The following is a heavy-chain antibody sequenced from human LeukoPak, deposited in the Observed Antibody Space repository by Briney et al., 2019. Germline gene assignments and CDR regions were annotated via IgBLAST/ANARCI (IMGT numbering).Heavy chain of an antibody. CDR2: IIGSGGST. CDR3: TKGGSTGSYNLDS. CDR1: GFIFSISA. Sequence: PGGSLRLSCAAAGFIFSISAMNWVRQAPGKGLEWGSSIIGSGGSTYYADSVKGRFTISRDNSKNTLHLKMNRLSAEDTALYYCTKGGSTGSYNLDSCGQGRLVTVSS. J-gene: IGHJ4*02. V-gene: IGHV3-23*01. D-gene: IGHD6-13*01.